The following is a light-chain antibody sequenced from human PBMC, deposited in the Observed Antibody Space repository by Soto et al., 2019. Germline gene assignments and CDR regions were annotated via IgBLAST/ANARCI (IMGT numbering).Light chain of an antibody. V-gene: IGKV3-11*01. CDR2: AAS. J-gene: IGKJ4*01. CDR3: QQRSNWQGAT. CDR1: QSVSSY. Sequence: EIVVTQSPATLSLSPGERATLSCRASQSVSSYLAWYQQKPGQAPRLLIYAASNRATGIPARFSGSGSGTDFTLTISSLEPEDFAVYYCQQRSNWQGATFGGGTKVEIK.